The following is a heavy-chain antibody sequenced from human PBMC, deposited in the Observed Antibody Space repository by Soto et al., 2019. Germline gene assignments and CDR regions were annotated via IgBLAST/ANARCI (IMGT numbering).Heavy chain of an antibody. D-gene: IGHD3-10*01. J-gene: IGHJ5*02. Sequence: ASVKVSCKASGYTFTGYYMHWVRQAPGQGLEWMGWINPNSGGTNYAQKFQGWVTMTRDTSISTAYMELGSLRSEDTAVYYCAREHYGNSAWFDPWGQGTLVTVSS. CDR2: INPNSGGT. CDR1: GYTFTGYY. V-gene: IGHV1-2*04. CDR3: AREHYGNSAWFDP.